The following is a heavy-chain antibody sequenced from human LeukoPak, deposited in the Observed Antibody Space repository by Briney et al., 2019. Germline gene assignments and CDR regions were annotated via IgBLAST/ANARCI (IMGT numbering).Heavy chain of an antibody. V-gene: IGHV3-74*01. Sequence: GGSLRLSCGASGFTFSTYWMHRVRQAPGKGLVWVSRINSDGSSTGYADSVRGRFTISRDNAKNTLYLQMNSLRAEDTAVYYCAKGVYYYDSSGYYLNWGQGTLVTVSS. CDR3: AKGVYYYDSSGYYLN. J-gene: IGHJ4*02. CDR1: GFTFSTYW. D-gene: IGHD3-22*01. CDR2: INSDGSST.